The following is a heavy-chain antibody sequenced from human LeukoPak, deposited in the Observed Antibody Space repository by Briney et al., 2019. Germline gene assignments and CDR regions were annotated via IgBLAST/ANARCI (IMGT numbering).Heavy chain of an antibody. Sequence: GESLKISCAGSGFTFRSYGMHWVRQAPDKGLEWVAVISYDGSNQYYADSVKGRFTISRDYSKNTLYLQMDSLRAEDTAVYYCAKDAYSGSYWGYFDYWGQGTLVTVSS. V-gene: IGHV3-30*18. D-gene: IGHD1-26*01. CDR2: ISYDGSNQ. J-gene: IGHJ4*02. CDR1: GFTFRSYG. CDR3: AKDAYSGSYWGYFDY.